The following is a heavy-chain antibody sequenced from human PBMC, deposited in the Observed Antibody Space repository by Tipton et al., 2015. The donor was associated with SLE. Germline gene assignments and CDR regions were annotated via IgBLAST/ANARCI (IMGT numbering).Heavy chain of an antibody. CDR1: GFIFYNHW. Sequence: SLRLSCEASGFIFYNHWMSWVRQAPGKGLEWVANIKQDGSEKYYVDSVKGRFTISRDNAKNSLYLQMNSLRAEDTAVYYCARGSQQLVYWGQGTLVTVSS. CDR3: ARGSQQLVY. V-gene: IGHV3-7*01. J-gene: IGHJ4*02. CDR2: IKQDGSEK. D-gene: IGHD6-13*01.